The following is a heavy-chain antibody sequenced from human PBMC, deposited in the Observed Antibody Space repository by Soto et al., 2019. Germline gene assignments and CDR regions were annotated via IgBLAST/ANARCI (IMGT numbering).Heavy chain of an antibody. CDR3: SRGMNVLQFLEWLLFDY. V-gene: IGHV1-8*01. J-gene: IGHJ4*02. CDR1: GYTFTSYD. D-gene: IGHD3-3*01. Sequence: ASVKVSCKASGYTFTSYDINWVRQATGQGLEWMGWMNPNSGNTGYAQKFQGRVTMTRNTSISTPYMELSSLRSEDTAVYYCSRGMNVLQFLEWLLFDYWGQGTLVTVSS. CDR2: MNPNSGNT.